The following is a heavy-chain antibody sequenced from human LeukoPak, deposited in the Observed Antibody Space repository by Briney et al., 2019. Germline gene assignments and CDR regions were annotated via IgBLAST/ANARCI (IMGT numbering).Heavy chain of an antibody. CDR1: GFTFSSYW. V-gene: IGHV3-7*01. CDR3: ARVGYRYYYYGMDV. D-gene: IGHD5-12*01. CDR2: IKQDGSEK. Sequence: GGSLRLSCVASGFTFSSYWMSWVRQAPGKGLEWVANIKQDGSEKYYVDSVKGRFTISRDNARDSLYLQMNSLRAEDTAVYYCARVGYRYYYYGMDVWGQGTTVTVSS. J-gene: IGHJ6*02.